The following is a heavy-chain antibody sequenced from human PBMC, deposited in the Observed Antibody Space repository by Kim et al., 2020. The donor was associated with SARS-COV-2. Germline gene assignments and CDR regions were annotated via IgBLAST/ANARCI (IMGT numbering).Heavy chain of an antibody. Sequence: GGSLRLSCAASGFTFSSYAMSWVRLAPGKGLEWVSAISGSGGRTYHADSVKGRLTLSRDHSTNTLYLQMNSLRAEDTAVYYCARTRRSRSYCSSTSCPGGDYYYYYMDVWGKRTTVTVSS. D-gene: IGHD2-2*01. CDR1: GFTFSSYA. CDR3: ARTRRSRSYCSSTSCPGGDYYYYYMDV. J-gene: IGHJ6*03. V-gene: IGHV3-23*01. CDR2: ISGSGGRT.